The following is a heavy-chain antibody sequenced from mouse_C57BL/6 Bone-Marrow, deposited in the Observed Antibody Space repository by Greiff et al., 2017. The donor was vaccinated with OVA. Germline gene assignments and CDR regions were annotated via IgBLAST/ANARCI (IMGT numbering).Heavy chain of an antibody. J-gene: IGHJ2*01. CDR2: FHPYNDDS. CDR1: GYTFTTYP. D-gene: IGHD3-1*01. Sequence: VQLKESGAELVKPGASVKLSCKASGYTFTTYPIEWMQQNHGKSLEWIGNFHPYNDDSTSNEKFKGKATFTVEKSSRTGYLELSRLTSDDSAVYYCARLGGRDDYWGQGTTLTVSS. CDR3: ARLGGRDDY. V-gene: IGHV1-47*01.